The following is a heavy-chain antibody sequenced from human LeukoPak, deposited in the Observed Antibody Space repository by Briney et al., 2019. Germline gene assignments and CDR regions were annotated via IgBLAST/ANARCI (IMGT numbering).Heavy chain of an antibody. V-gene: IGHV1-2*02. CDR2: INPNSGGT. J-gene: IGHJ4*02. Sequence: VASVKVSCKASGYTFTGYYMHWVRQAPGQGLEWMGWINPNSGGTNYAQKFQGRVTMTRDTSISTAYMELSRLRSDDTAVYYCASFMGVRGATASDYWGQGTLVTVSS. CDR1: GYTFTGYY. CDR3: ASFMGVRGATASDY. D-gene: IGHD3-10*01.